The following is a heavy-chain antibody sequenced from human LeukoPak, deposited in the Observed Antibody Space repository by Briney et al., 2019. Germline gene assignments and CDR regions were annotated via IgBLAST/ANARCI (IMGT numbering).Heavy chain of an antibody. CDR2: IIPILGIA. D-gene: IGHD5-24*01. CDR1: GGTFSSYA. Sequence: ASVKVSCKASGGTFSSYAISWVRQAPGQGLEWMGRIIPILGIANYAQKFQGRVTITADKSTSTAYMELSSLRSEDTAVYYCASVLRRDGYNFDYWGQGTLISVS. J-gene: IGHJ4*02. CDR3: ASVLRRDGYNFDY. V-gene: IGHV1-69*04.